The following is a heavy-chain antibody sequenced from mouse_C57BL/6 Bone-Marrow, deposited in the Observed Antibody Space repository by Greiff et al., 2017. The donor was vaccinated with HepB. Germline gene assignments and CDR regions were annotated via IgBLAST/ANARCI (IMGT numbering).Heavy chain of an antibody. CDR1: GFTFSDYY. CDR3: AREGYGNYVDY. CDR2: INYDGSST. D-gene: IGHD2-1*01. V-gene: IGHV5-16*01. Sequence: EVQRVESEGGLVQPGSSMKLSCTASGFTFSDYYMAWVRQVPEKGLEWVANINYDGSSTYYLDSLKSRFIISRDNAKNILYLQMSSLKSEDTATYYCAREGYGNYVDYWGQGTTLTVSS. J-gene: IGHJ2*01.